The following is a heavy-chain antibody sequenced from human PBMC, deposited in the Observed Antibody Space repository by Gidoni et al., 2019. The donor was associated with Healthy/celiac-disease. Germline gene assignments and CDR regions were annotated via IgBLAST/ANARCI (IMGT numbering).Heavy chain of an antibody. J-gene: IGHJ4*02. CDR2: ISSSSSTI. D-gene: IGHD5-18*01. Sequence: EVQLVESGGGLVQPGGSLRLSCAASGFTLSSYSMNWVRQAPGKGLEWVSYISSSSSTIYYADSVKGRFTISRDNAKNSLYLQMNSLRDEDTAVYYCARGGPYSYGYEYDYWGQGTLVTVSS. CDR1: GFTLSSYS. CDR3: ARGGPYSYGYEYDY. V-gene: IGHV3-48*02.